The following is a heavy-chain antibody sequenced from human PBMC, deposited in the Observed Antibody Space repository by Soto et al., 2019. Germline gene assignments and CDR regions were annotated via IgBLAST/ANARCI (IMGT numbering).Heavy chain of an antibody. Sequence: EVQLVESGGGLVQPGGSLRLSCAASGFTFSSYWMSWVRQAPGKGLEWVANIKQDGSEKYYVDSVKGRFTISRDNAKNSLYLQMNSLRAEDTAVYYCARDVGGYSGYMYNWFDPWGQGTLVTVSS. CDR1: GFTFSSYW. CDR3: ARDVGGYSGYMYNWFDP. V-gene: IGHV3-7*01. D-gene: IGHD5-12*01. J-gene: IGHJ5*02. CDR2: IKQDGSEK.